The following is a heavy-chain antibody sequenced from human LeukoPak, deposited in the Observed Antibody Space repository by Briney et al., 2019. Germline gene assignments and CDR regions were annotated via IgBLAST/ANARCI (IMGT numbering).Heavy chain of an antibody. Sequence: TSETLSLTCTVSGGSISSYYWDWIRQPPGKGLEWIGCLYYSGSTYYNPSLKSRVTISVDTSKNQFSLKLSSVTAADTAVFYCARRSYYDSSAIFDYWGQGTLVTVSS. CDR2: LYYSGST. CDR1: GGSISSYY. D-gene: IGHD3-22*01. CDR3: ARRSYYDSSAIFDY. J-gene: IGHJ4*02. V-gene: IGHV4-39*01.